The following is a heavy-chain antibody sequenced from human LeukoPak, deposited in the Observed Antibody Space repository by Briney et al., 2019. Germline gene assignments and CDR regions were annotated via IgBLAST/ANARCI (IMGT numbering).Heavy chain of an antibody. Sequence: SVKVSCKACGGTFSSYAISWVRQAPGQGLEWMGRIIPIFGTANYAQKFQGRVTITTDESTSTAYMELSSLRSEDTAVYYCARGDDSSGYYYPRTYRSRSEYFQHWGQGTLVTVSS. CDR3: ARGDDSSGYYYPRTYRSRSEYFQH. CDR1: GGTFSSYA. J-gene: IGHJ1*01. V-gene: IGHV1-69*05. D-gene: IGHD3-22*01. CDR2: IIPIFGTA.